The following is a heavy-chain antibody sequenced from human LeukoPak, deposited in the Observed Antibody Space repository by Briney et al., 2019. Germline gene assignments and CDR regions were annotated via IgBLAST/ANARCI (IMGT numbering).Heavy chain of an antibody. CDR1: GGTFISYA. J-gene: IGHJ3*02. D-gene: IGHD2-15*01. Sequence: SVKVSCKASGGTFISYAISWVRRAPGQGLEWMGRIIPIFGTANYTQKFQGRVTITTDESTSTAYMEMSSLRPEDTAVYYCARDRVAATDAFDIWGQGTMVTVSS. CDR2: IIPIFGTA. CDR3: ARDRVAATDAFDI. V-gene: IGHV1-69*05.